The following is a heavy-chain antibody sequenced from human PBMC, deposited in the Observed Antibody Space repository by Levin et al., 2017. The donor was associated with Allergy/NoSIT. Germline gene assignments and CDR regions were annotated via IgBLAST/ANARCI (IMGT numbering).Heavy chain of an antibody. CDR1: GVAFSSYI. CDR3: AGMKRNILQAFGI. J-gene: IGHJ3*02. Sequence: PTGGSLRLSCVASGVAFSSYIMNWVRQAPGKGLEWISYISSSSSSIDYADSVKGRFTISRDNAKNSLFLQMNSLRDEDTAVYFCAGMKRNILQAFGIWGQGTMVTVSS. V-gene: IGHV3-48*02. D-gene: IGHD2/OR15-2a*01. CDR2: ISSSSSSI.